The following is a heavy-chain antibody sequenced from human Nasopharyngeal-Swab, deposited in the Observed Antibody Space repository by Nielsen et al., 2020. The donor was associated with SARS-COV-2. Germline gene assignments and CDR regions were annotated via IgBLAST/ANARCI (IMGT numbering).Heavy chain of an antibody. CDR3: ARAKLHSGSFDF. V-gene: IGHV3-33*01. D-gene: IGHD1-26*01. CDR1: GFTFSSYG. Sequence: GESLKISCAASGFTFSSYGMHWVRQAPGKGLEWVAVIWYDGSNKYYADSVKGRFTISRDNAKNSLYLQMNSLRAEDTAVYYCARAKLHSGSFDFWGQGTLVTVSS. J-gene: IGHJ4*02. CDR2: IWYDGSNK.